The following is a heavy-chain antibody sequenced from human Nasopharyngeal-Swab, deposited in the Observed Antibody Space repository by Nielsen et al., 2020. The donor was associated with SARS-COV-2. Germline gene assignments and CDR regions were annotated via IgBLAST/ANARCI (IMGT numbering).Heavy chain of an antibody. D-gene: IGHD1-20*01. V-gene: IGHV5-51*01. Sequence: VRQMPGKGLEWIGIIYPGDSDTRYSPSFQGHVTISADKSISTAYLQWSSLKASDTAMYYCARRRYNWNLDSDYYGMDVWGQGTTVTVSS. CDR2: IYPGDSDT. CDR3: ARRRYNWNLDSDYYGMDV. J-gene: IGHJ6*02.